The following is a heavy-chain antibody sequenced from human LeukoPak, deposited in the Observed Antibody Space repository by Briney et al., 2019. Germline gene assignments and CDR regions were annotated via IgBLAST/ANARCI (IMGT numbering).Heavy chain of an antibody. V-gene: IGHV3-48*04. Sequence: GGSLRLSCAASGFTFSSYSMNWVRQAPGKGLEWVSGITGSGGSTYYADSVKGRFTISRDNAKNSLYLQMNSLRAEDTAVYYCAELGITMIGGVWGKGTTVTISS. CDR1: GFTFSSYS. D-gene: IGHD3-10*02. J-gene: IGHJ6*04. CDR2: ITGSGGST. CDR3: AELGITMIGGV.